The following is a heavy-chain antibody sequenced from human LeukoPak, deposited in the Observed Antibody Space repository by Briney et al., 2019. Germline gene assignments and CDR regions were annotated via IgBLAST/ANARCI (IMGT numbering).Heavy chain of an antibody. CDR2: FDPEDGET. J-gene: IGHJ4*02. CDR3: ATVKVRYYFDY. Sequence: XSGYTLTELSMHWVRQAPGKGVEGMGGFDPEDGETIYAQKFQGRVTITEDTSTDTAYMELSSLRSEDTAVYYCATVKVRYYFDYWGQGTLVTVSS. D-gene: IGHD3-10*01. CDR1: GYTLTELS. V-gene: IGHV1-24*01.